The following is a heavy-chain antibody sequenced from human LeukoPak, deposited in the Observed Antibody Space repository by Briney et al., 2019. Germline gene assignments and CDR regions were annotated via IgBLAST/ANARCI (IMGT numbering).Heavy chain of an antibody. V-gene: IGHV3-74*01. CDR2: INSDGRVT. CDR3: ARVYDFWSGYFTFYYYGMDV. J-gene: IGHJ6*02. CDR1: GFTFSNYP. D-gene: IGHD3-3*01. Sequence: GGSLRLSCTASGFTFSNYPINFVRQAPGKGLVWISRINSDGRVTDYADFVKGRFTISRDNAKNSLYLQMNSLRAEDTAVYYCARVYDFWSGYFTFYYYGMDVWGQGTTVTVSS.